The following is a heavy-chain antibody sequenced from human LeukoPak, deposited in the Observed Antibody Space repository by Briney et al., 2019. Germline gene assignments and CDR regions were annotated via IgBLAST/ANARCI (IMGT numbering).Heavy chain of an antibody. CDR1: GGTFSSYA. J-gene: IGHJ5*02. Sequence: SVKVSCKASGGTFSSYAISWVRQAPGQGLEWMGGIIPIFGTANYAQKFQGRVTITADESTSTAYMELSSVTAADTAVYYCARELRRWELLAWFDPWGQGTLVTVSS. CDR3: ARELRRWELLAWFDP. CDR2: IIPIFGTA. D-gene: IGHD1-26*01. V-gene: IGHV1-69*13.